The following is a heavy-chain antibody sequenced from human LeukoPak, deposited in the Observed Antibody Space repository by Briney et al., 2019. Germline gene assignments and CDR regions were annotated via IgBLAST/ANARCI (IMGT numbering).Heavy chain of an antibody. J-gene: IGHJ4*02. CDR2: ISTSGSYT. D-gene: IGHD3-22*01. Sequence: KPGGSLRLSCAASGFTFSDYYMSWIRQAPGKGLEWVSSISTSGSYTNYADSVTGRFTISRDNAKNSLYLQMNSLRAEDTAVYYCATDRAYFDSNGYYYFLDYWGQGTLVTVSS. CDR3: ATDRAYFDSNGYYYFLDY. CDR1: GFTFSDYY. V-gene: IGHV3-11*06.